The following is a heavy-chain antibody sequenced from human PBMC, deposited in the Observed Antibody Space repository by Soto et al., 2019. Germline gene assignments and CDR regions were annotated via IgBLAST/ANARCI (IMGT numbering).Heavy chain of an antibody. CDR3: ARTLVAANDYYYGMDV. Sequence: SDTLSLTCTVSGGSISSSSYYWGWIRQPPGKGLEWIGSIYYSGSTYYNPSLKSRVTISVDTSKNQFSLKLSSVTAADTAVYYCARTLVAANDYYYGMDVWGQGTTVTVSS. D-gene: IGHD2-15*01. V-gene: IGHV4-39*07. J-gene: IGHJ6*02. CDR2: IYYSGST. CDR1: GGSISSSSYY.